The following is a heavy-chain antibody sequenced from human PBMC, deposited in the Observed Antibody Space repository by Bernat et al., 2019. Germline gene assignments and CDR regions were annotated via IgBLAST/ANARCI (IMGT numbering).Heavy chain of an antibody. CDR2: INPNSGGT. J-gene: IGHJ3*02. D-gene: IGHD3-16*01. CDR1: GYTFTGYY. V-gene: IGHV1-2*04. Sequence: QVQLVQSGAEVKKPGASVKVSCKASGYTFTGYYMHWVRQAPGQGLEWMGWINPNSGGTNYAQKFQGWVTMTRDTSISTAYMELGRLRADDTAVYYCATSFGDIEAFDIWGQGTMVTVSS. CDR3: ATSFGDIEAFDI.